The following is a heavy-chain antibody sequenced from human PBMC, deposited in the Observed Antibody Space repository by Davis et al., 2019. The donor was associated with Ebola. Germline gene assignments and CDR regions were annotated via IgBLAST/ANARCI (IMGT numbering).Heavy chain of an antibody. CDR1: GYSFTSYW. Sequence: GESLKISCKGSGYSFTSYWIGWVRQMPGKGLEWMGIIYPGDSDIRYSPSFQGHVTISADKSISTVYLQWSGLQASDTAIYFCTRGHGWCDYWGQGTPVTVSS. CDR2: IYPGDSDI. CDR3: TRGHGWCDY. V-gene: IGHV5-51*01. J-gene: IGHJ4*02. D-gene: IGHD6-19*01.